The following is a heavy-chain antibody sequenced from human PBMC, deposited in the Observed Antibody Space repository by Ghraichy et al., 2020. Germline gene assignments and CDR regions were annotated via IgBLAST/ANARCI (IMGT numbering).Heavy chain of an antibody. CDR1: GFTFSDAW. Sequence: GGSLRLSCAVSGFTFSDAWMSWVRQAPGKGLEWVGRIKSKTDGGTKDYAAPGKGRFTISTDDSKNTLYLQMNSLKTEDTAVYYCTTVRGSYCSVAGYWGQGTLVTVSS. J-gene: IGHJ4*02. V-gene: IGHV3-15*01. CDR3: TTVRGSYCSVAGY. D-gene: IGHD1-26*01. CDR2: IKSKTDGGTK.